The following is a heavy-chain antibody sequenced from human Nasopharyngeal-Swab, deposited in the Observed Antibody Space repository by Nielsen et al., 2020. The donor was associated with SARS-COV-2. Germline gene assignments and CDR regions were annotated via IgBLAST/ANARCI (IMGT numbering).Heavy chain of an antibody. CDR3: ARDSPSLDDAFDI. Sequence: ASVKVSCKASGYTFTSYDINWVRQATGQGLEWMGWMNPNSGNTGYAQKFQGRVTITRDTSASTAYMELSSLRSEDTAVYYCARDSPSLDDAFDIWGQGTMVTVSS. CDR1: GYTFTSYD. D-gene: IGHD6-6*01. J-gene: IGHJ3*02. CDR2: MNPNSGNT. V-gene: IGHV1-8*01.